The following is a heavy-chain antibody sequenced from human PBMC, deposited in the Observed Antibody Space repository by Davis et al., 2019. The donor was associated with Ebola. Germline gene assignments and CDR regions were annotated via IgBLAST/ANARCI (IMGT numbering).Heavy chain of an antibody. J-gene: IGHJ5*02. CDR2: ISAYNGNT. D-gene: IGHD6-13*01. Sequence: ASVKVSCKASGYTFTSYGISWVRQAPGQGLEWMGWISAYNGNTNYAQKLQGRVTITADESTSTAYMELSSLRSEDTAVYYCARFGAAAGNWFDPWGQGTLVTVSS. CDR1: GYTFTSYG. CDR3: ARFGAAAGNWFDP. V-gene: IGHV1-18*01.